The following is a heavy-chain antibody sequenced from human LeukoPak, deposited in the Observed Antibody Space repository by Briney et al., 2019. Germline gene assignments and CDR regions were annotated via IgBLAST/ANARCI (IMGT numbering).Heavy chain of an antibody. D-gene: IGHD5-12*01. J-gene: IGHJ4*02. CDR1: GGSFSGYY. CDR2: INHSGST. CDR3: ARMDDSGYALVL. V-gene: IGHV4-34*01. Sequence: SETLSLTCDVYGGSFSGYYWSWIRQPPEKGLEWIGEINHSGSTNYNPSLKSRVTMSVDTSKNQFSLKLSSVTAADTAVYYCARMDDSGYALVLWGQGTLVTVSS.